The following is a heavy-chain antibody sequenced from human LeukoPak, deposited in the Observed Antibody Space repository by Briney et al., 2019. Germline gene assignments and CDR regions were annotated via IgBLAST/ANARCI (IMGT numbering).Heavy chain of an antibody. CDR2: ITAYNGNR. CDR1: GYTFSNYG. Sequence: ASVKVSCKTSGYTFSNYGISWVRQAPGQGLEWMGWITAYNGNRLYSQRFQGRITLTTDTSTSTSYMELRSLEYDDTAIYYCARDNDKVVDHWGQGTLVTVSS. CDR3: ARDNDKVVDH. D-gene: IGHD1-1*01. J-gene: IGHJ4*01. V-gene: IGHV1-18*01.